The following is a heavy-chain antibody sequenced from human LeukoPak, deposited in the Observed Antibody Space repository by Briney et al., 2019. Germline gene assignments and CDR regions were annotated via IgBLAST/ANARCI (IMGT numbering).Heavy chain of an antibody. V-gene: IGHV3-30-3*01. CDR2: ISFDGSNK. J-gene: IGHJ4*02. Sequence: PEGSLRLSCAASGFTFSSHAMVWVRQAPGKGLEWVSFISFDGSNKVHADSVMGRFTISRDNSKNTVDLQINSLRHEDTAVYYCAKDWGQRGVGASLGHWGQGTLVIVSS. CDR1: GFTFSSHA. D-gene: IGHD1-26*01. CDR3: AKDWGQRGVGASLGH.